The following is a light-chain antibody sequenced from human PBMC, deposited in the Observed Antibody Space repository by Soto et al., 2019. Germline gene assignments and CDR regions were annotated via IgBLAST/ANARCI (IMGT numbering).Light chain of an antibody. J-gene: IGKJ4*01. CDR1: QSVSDY. CDR2: DAS. V-gene: IGKV3-11*01. CDR3: QQRVNWPPT. Sequence: VLTQSPARLSLSPGERATLSCRAGQSVSDYLAWYQQKPGQPLRLLFFDASNRATGVPDRFSAGGSGTDFTLIISSLEPEDFAVYYCQQRVNWPPTFGGGTKVEI.